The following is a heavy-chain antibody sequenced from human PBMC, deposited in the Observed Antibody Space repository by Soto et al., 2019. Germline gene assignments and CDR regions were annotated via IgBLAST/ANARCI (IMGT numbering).Heavy chain of an antibody. CDR3: AGDSRRSQAGPGPAFDY. D-gene: IGHD2-15*01. Sequence: QVQLVQSGAEVKKPGASVKVSCKAYGYTFTRNGISWVRQAPGQGLEWMGWISAYNGNTNYAQKLQGRVTMTTDTSQSTAYMELRSLRADDTAVYYCAGDSRRSQAGPGPAFDYWGQGTLVTVSS. J-gene: IGHJ4*02. V-gene: IGHV1-18*04. CDR2: ISAYNGNT. CDR1: GYTFTRNG.